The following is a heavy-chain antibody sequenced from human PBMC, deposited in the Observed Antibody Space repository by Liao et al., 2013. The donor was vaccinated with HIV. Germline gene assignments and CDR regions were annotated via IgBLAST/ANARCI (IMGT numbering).Heavy chain of an antibody. J-gene: IGHJ2*01. D-gene: IGHD1-26*01. CDR3: ARVQWXPAPNWYSDL. CDR2: IYYSGST. Sequence: QVQLQESGPGLVKPSETLSLTCTVSGGSISSYYWSWIRQPPGKGLEWIGYIYYSGSTNYNPSLKSRVTISADTSSNHVSLKLTSVTAADTAVYYCARVQWXPAPNWYSDLWAVAPWSLSPQ. CDR1: GGSISSYY. V-gene: IGHV4-59*08.